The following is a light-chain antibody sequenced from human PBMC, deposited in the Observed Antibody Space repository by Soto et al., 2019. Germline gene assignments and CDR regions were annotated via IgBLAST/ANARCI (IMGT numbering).Light chain of an antibody. V-gene: IGLV2-14*03. J-gene: IGLJ1*01. Sequence: QSALTQPASVSASPGQSITISCTGTSSDVGGSNFVSWYQQHPGKPPKLINYDVATRPSGVSNRFSGSKSGSTASLIISRLQTEDEADYYCVSFTSSTTYVFGSGTKLTVL. CDR1: SSDVGGSNF. CDR3: VSFTSSTTYV. CDR2: DVA.